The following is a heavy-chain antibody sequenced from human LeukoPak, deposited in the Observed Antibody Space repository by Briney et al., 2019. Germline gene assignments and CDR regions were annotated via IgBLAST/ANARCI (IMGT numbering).Heavy chain of an antibody. V-gene: IGHV4-59*01. Sequence: SETLSLTCTVSGVSIGNYYWSWVRQPPGKGLEWIGYVYYTGATNYNPSLKSRVTISLDTSKNQFSLNLSSVGAADTAVYFCARCGYSFGTGYYFDPWSQGTLVTVSS. D-gene: IGHD5-18*01. J-gene: IGHJ4*02. CDR3: ARCGYSFGTGYYFDP. CDR1: GVSIGNYY. CDR2: VYYTGAT.